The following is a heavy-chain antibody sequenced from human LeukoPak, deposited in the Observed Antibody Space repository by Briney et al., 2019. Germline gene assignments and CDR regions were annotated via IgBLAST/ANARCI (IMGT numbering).Heavy chain of an antibody. V-gene: IGHV4-39*07. CDR1: GDSLRKSTFY. J-gene: IGHJ4*02. CDR3: ARGGSSYDY. Sequence: PSETLSLTCTVSGDSLRKSTFYWVWIRQPPGKGLEWIGSIYYSGGADYNPSLQSRVTISVDTSKNEFSLKVRSVTAADTAVYYCARGGSSYDYWGQGTLVTVSS. CDR2: IYYSGGA. D-gene: IGHD6-13*01.